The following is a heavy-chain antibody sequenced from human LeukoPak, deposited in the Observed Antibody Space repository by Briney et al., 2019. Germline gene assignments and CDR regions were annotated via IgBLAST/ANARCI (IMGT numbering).Heavy chain of an antibody. CDR3: AKVVGGDYYDSSGTDY. Sequence: PGGSLRLSCAASGFTFSSYAMSWVRQAPGKGLEWVSAISGSGGSTYYADSVKGRFTISRDNSKNTLYLQMNSLGAEDTAVYYCAKVVGGDYYDSSGTDYWGQGTLVTVSS. V-gene: IGHV3-23*01. CDR2: ISGSGGST. CDR1: GFTFSSYA. J-gene: IGHJ4*02. D-gene: IGHD3-22*01.